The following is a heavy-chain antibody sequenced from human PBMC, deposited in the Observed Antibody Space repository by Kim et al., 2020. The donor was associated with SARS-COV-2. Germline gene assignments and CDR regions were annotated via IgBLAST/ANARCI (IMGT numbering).Heavy chain of an antibody. CDR1: GDSFTTYW. Sequence: GESLKISCKDSGDSFTTYWISWVRQMPGKGLEWMGRIDPSDSYINYSPSFQGHVTISADNSISTAYLQWSSLKASDTAMYYCARRNRNWERGMDVWGQGTTVTVSS. J-gene: IGHJ6*02. CDR2: IDPSDSYI. D-gene: IGHD1-1*01. CDR3: ARRNRNWERGMDV. V-gene: IGHV5-10-1*01.